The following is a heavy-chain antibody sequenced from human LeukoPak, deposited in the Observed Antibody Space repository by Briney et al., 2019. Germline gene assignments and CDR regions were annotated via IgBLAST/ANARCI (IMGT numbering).Heavy chain of an antibody. J-gene: IGHJ3*02. CDR2: IYYSGST. CDR3: ARTDYYDSSRAFDI. V-gene: IGHV4-59*01. D-gene: IGHD3-22*01. CDR1: GGSISIYY. Sequence: SETLSLTCTVSGGSISIYYWSWIRQPPGKGLEWIGYIYYSGSTNYNPSLKSRVTISVDTSKNQFSLKLSSVTAADTAVYYCARTDYYDSSRAFDIWGQGTMVTVSS.